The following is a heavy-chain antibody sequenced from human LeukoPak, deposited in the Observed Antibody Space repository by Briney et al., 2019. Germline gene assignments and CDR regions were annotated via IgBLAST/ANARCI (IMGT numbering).Heavy chain of an antibody. V-gene: IGHV3-48*03. D-gene: IGHD2-2*02. CDR2: ISSSGSTI. J-gene: IGHJ4*02. CDR1: GFTFSSYE. Sequence: GGSPRLSCAASGFTFSSYEMNWVRQAPGKGLEWVSYISSSGSTIYYADSVKGRFTISRDNAKNSLYLQMNSLRAEDTAVYYCARRQPLLYEVAFDYWGQGTLVTVSS. CDR3: ARRQPLLYEVAFDY.